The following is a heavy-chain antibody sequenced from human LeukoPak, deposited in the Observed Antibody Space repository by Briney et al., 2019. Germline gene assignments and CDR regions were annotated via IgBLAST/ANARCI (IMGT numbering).Heavy chain of an antibody. CDR3: ARMGGYSGYATH. D-gene: IGHD5-12*01. CDR2: IHYSGTT. V-gene: IGHV4-59*08. J-gene: IGHJ4*02. Sequence: SQTLSLTCTVSGGSISTYYWSWIRQPPGKGLVRIGYIHYSGTTNYNPSLKNRVTISLDTSKNQFSLNLSSVTAADTAVYYCARMGGYSGYATHWGQGTLVTVSS. CDR1: GGSISTYY.